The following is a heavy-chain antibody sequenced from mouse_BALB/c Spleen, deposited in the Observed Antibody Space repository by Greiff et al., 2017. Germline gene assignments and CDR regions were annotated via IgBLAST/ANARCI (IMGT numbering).Heavy chain of an antibody. Sequence: EVKLVESGPGLVKPSQSLSLTCTVTGYSITSDYAWNWIRQFPGNKLEWMGYISYSGSTSYNPSLKSRISITRDTSKNQFFLQLNSVTTEDTATYYCASRRDYGNYYFDYWGQGTTLTVSS. CDR2: ISYSGST. J-gene: IGHJ2*01. CDR1: GYSITSDYA. CDR3: ASRRDYGNYYFDY. V-gene: IGHV3-2*02. D-gene: IGHD2-1*01.